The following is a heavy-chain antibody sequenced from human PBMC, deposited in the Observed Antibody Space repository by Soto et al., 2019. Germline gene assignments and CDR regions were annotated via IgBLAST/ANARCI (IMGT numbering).Heavy chain of an antibody. CDR2: TYYRSEWKN. D-gene: IGHD6-19*01. V-gene: IGHV6-1*01. J-gene: IGHJ4*02. CDR1: GDSVSSNSAA. Sequence: SQTLSLTFAISGDSVSSNSAAWNWIRQTPSRGLEWLGRTYYRSEWKNASAESVKSRITITPDTSKNQFSLQLNSVTPEDTAVYYCARNPVAGGILDYWGQGILVTVSS. CDR3: ARNPVAGGILDY.